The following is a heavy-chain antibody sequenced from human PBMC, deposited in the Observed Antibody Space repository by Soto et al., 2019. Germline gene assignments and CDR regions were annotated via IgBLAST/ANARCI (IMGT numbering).Heavy chain of an antibody. CDR3: ARAGHSSTSEGANWFDP. J-gene: IGHJ5*02. CDR1: GGSISSGGYY. Sequence: QVQLQESGPGLVKPSQTLSLTCTVSGGSISSGGYYWSWFRQHPGKGLEWIGYIYYSGRTYFIPPLNSRLTISVDTSKHQFSLQLSSVTAADTAVYCCARAGHSSTSEGANWFDPWGQGTLVTVSS. V-gene: IGHV4-31*03. D-gene: IGHD6-6*01. CDR2: IYYSGRT.